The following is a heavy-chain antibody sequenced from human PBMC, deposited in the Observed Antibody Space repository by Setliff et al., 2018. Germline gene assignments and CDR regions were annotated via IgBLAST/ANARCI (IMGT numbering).Heavy chain of an antibody. CDR3: ARGYRGYYNFWSGSQGANWFDP. CDR2: IIPIFGTA. Sequence: VASVKVSCKASGGPFSSYAISWVRQAPGQGLEWMGGIIPIFGTANYAQKFQGRVTITADESTSAAYRELSSLRSEDTAVYYCARGYRGYYNFWSGSQGANWFDPWGQGTLVTVSP. V-gene: IGHV1-69*13. D-gene: IGHD3-3*01. CDR1: GGPFSSYA. J-gene: IGHJ5*02.